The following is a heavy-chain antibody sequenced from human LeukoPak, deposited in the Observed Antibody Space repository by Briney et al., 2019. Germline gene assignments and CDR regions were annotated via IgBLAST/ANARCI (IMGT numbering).Heavy chain of an antibody. D-gene: IGHD3-9*01. Sequence: PSGTLSLTCTVSGGSISSYYWSWIRQPPGKGLEWIGYIYYSGSTNYNPSLKSRVTISVDTSKNQFSLKLSSVTAADTAVYYCARGYYDILTGYYANWFDPWGQGTLVTVSS. J-gene: IGHJ5*02. CDR3: ARGYYDILTGYYANWFDP. CDR1: GGSISSYY. V-gene: IGHV4-59*01. CDR2: IYYSGST.